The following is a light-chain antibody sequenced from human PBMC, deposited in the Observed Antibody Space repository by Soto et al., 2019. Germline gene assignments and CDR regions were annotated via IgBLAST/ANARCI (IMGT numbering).Light chain of an antibody. CDR2: ATS. V-gene: IGKV1-39*01. CDR3: QESYSTPAVS. Sequence: DIQMTQSPSSLSASLGDRVTITCRASQNIDNYLNWYQHKPGKAPKLLIYATSTLQSGVPARFSGSGSGTEFTLIISTLQAEDFATYFLQESYSTPAVSFGGGTKVEIK. CDR1: QNIDNY. J-gene: IGKJ4*01.